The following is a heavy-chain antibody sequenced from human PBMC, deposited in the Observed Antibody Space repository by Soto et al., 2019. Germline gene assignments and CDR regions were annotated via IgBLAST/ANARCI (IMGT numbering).Heavy chain of an antibody. CDR2: ISNDGSNK. CDR1: NFTFSNYG. CDR3: AKDGADTGTYYFDY. J-gene: IGHJ4*02. D-gene: IGHD1-26*01. Sequence: QVQLVESGGGVVQPWRSLRLSCAASNFTFSNYGMHWVRQAPGKGLEWVALISNDGSNKYYTDSVKGRFTISRDNSRNTLSLQMNSLIADDTAVYYCAKDGADTGTYYFDYWGQGTLITVSS. V-gene: IGHV3-30*18.